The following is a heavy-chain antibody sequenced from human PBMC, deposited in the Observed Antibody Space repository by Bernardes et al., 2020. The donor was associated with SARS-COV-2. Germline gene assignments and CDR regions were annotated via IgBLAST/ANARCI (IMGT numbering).Heavy chain of an antibody. D-gene: IGHD4-17*01. Sequence: SETLSLTCAVYGGSFSGYYWSWLRQPPGKGLEWIGRINDSGSSNYNPSLKSRVTISLDTSKNQFSLKMTSVTAADTAVYYCARVFKSGDYSLFYYYAMDVWGQGTTVAVSS. CDR1: GGSFSGYY. CDR2: INDSGSS. J-gene: IGHJ6*02. CDR3: ARVFKSGDYSLFYYYAMDV. V-gene: IGHV4-34*01.